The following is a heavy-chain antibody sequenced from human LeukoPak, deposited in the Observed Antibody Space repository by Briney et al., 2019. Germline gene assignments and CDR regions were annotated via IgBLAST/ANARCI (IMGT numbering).Heavy chain of an antibody. V-gene: IGHV3-74*03. D-gene: IGHD1-1*01. Sequence: GGFLRLSCAASGFTFSSHWMHWVRQVRGKGLVWVSRLNSDGSDIQYADSVKSRFTISRDNAKNMLYVKMSSLRRGDTAIYYCAREGNWNLDYWGQGTVVTVSS. CDR2: LNSDGSDI. J-gene: IGHJ4*02. CDR3: AREGNWNLDY. CDR1: GFTFSSHW.